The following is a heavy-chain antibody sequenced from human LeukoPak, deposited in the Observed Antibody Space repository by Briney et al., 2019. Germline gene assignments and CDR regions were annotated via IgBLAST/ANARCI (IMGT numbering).Heavy chain of an antibody. CDR3: ARLVITGIARGYFNY. J-gene: IGHJ4*02. Sequence: PSETLSLTCTVSGGSISSNSYYWGWIRQPPGKGLEWIGSIYYSGSTYYNPSLKSRVAISVDTSKNQFSLKLSSVSAADTAVFYCARLVITGIARGYFNYWGQGALVTASS. CDR1: GGSISSNSYY. V-gene: IGHV4-39*01. CDR2: IYYSGST. D-gene: IGHD1-20*01.